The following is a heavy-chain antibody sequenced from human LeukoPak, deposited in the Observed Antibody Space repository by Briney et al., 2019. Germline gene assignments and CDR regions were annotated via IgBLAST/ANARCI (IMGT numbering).Heavy chain of an antibody. CDR1: GGSISSGSYY. J-gene: IGHJ6*03. Sequence: PSETLSLTCTVSGGSISSGSYYWRWIRQPAGNGLEWIGRIYTSGSTNYNPSLKSRVTISVDTSKNQFSLKLSSVTAADTAVYYCAREGRYCSSTSCSYAGGWYYYYYYMDVWGKGTTVTISS. CDR2: IYTSGST. V-gene: IGHV4-61*02. CDR3: AREGRYCSSTSCSYAGGWYYYYYYMDV. D-gene: IGHD2-2*01.